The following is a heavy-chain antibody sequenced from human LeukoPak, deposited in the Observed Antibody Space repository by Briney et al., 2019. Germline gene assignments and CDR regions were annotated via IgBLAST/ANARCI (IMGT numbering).Heavy chain of an antibody. CDR2: INPNSGGT. J-gene: IGHJ5*02. CDR1: GYTFTGYY. D-gene: IGHD3-22*01. Sequence: GASVKVSCKASGYTFTGYYMHWVRQAPGQGLEWMGWINPNSGGTNYAQKFQGRVTMTRDTSISTAYMEPSRLRSDDTAVYYCARARRDDSSGHSPWGQGTLVTVSS. CDR3: ARARRDDSSGHSP. V-gene: IGHV1-2*02.